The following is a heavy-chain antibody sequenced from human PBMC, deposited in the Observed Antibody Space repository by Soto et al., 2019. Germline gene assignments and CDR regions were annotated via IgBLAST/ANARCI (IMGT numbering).Heavy chain of an antibody. Sequence: SETLSLTCTVSGGSITSDYSYWSWIRQPPGEGLEWIGHIFDSGTTYTNPSLRSQVAISLDTSKNHFSLTLSSVTAADTAVYYCARGPSGDKVHYWGQGALVIVSS. CDR2: IFDSGTT. J-gene: IGHJ4*02. V-gene: IGHV4-30-4*01. CDR3: ARGPSGDKVHY. CDR1: GGSITSDYSY. D-gene: IGHD7-27*01.